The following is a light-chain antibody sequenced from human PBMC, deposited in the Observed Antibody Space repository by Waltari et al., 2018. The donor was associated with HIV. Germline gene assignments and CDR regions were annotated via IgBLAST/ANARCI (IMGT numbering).Light chain of an antibody. CDR3: SSYTSSSTLV. V-gene: IGLV2-14*04. CDR1: SSDVGGYNY. CDR2: DVS. Sequence: TISCTGTSSDVGGYNYVSWYQQHPGKAPKLMIYDVSNRPSGVSNRFSGSKSGNTASLTISGLQAEDEADYYCSSYTSSSTLVFGGGTKLTVL. J-gene: IGLJ3*02.